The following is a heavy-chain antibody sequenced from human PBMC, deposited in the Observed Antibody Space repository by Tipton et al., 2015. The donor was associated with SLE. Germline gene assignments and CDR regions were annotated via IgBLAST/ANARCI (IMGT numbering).Heavy chain of an antibody. D-gene: IGHD5-18*01. CDR1: GGSISSRNW. CDR3: AKDYNYDSPDYN. Sequence: TLSLTCAVYGGSISSRNWWSWIRQTPGKGLEWIGEIDHSGRTNYNPSLESRVTISIDKSRNQCSLKLNSVNAADTAVYYCAKDYNYDSPDYNWGQGTLVIVSS. CDR2: IDHSGRT. J-gene: IGHJ4*02. V-gene: IGHV4-4*02.